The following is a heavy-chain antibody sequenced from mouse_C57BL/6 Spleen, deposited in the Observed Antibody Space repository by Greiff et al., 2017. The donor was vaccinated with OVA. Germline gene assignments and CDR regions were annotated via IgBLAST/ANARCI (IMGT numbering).Heavy chain of an antibody. CDR1: GYTFTSYW. J-gene: IGHJ2*01. D-gene: IGHD1-1*01. CDR2: IDPSDSET. V-gene: IGHV1-52*01. Sequence: QVQLQQPGAELVRPGSSVKLSCKASGYTFTSYWMHWVKQRPIQGLEWIGNIDPSDSETHYNQKFKDKATLTVDKSSSTAYMQLSSLTSEDSAVYYWARGDYYGSSPYYFDYWGQGTTLTVSS. CDR3: ARGDYYGSSPYYFDY.